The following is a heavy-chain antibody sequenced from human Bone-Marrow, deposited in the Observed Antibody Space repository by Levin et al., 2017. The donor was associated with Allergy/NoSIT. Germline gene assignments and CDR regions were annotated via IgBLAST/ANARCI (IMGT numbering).Heavy chain of an antibody. CDR3: AKGYNWNDF. J-gene: IGHJ5*01. Sequence: GESLKISCAASGFTFSSYAMSWVRQAPGKGLEWVSGISSGGGGTYYADSVKGRFTISRDNSKNTVYLQMNSLRAEDTAVYYCAKGYNWNDFWGQGTLVTVSP. CDR1: GFTFSSYA. CDR2: ISSGGGGT. D-gene: IGHD6-13*01. V-gene: IGHV3-23*01.